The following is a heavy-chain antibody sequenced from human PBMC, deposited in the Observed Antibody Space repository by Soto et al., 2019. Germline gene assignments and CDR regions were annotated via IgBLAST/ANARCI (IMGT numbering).Heavy chain of an antibody. CDR1: GFTVSSKY. J-gene: IGHJ6*03. D-gene: IGHD2-15*01. CDR3: ARDAILCSGGSCYWVPMDV. Sequence: EVQLVESGGGLVQPGGSLRLSCAASGFTVSSKYMSWVRQAPGKGLEWVPLIQSGGTTYYSDSVKGRFTISRDSSKNMLHLQMDSLRAEYTAVYYCARDAILCSGGSCYWVPMDVWGKGTKVTVSS. CDR2: IQSGGTT. V-gene: IGHV3-66*01.